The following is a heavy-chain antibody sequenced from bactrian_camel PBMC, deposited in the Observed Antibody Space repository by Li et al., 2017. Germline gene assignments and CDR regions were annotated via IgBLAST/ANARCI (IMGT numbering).Heavy chain of an antibody. Sequence: VQLVESGGGLVQPGGSLRLSCVASGFNFSGHTMIWVRQAPGKGLEWVSTINRAGDNTYHAHSVKGRFTSSRDNAKNTVYLQMNTLKPEDTAVYYCVRDFPDRWYVMDYWGKGTQVTVS. CDR2: INRAGDNT. CDR1: GFNFSGHT. D-gene: IGHD5*01. V-gene: IGHV3S40*01. J-gene: IGHJ7*01.